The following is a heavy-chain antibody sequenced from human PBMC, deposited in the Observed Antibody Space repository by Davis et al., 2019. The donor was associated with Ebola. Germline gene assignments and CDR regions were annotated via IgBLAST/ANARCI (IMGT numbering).Heavy chain of an antibody. Sequence: LRLSCSVSGGSITSGDYYWSWIRQPPGKGLEWIGYIYYSGSTYYNPSLKSRVTISVDTSKNQFSLKLSSVTAADTAVYYCARGLLVVPAAIRTPNWFDPWGQGTLVTVSS. CDR3: ARGLLVVPAAIRTPNWFDP. V-gene: IGHV4-30-4*01. CDR2: IYYSGST. CDR1: GGSITSGDYY. D-gene: IGHD2-2*02. J-gene: IGHJ5*02.